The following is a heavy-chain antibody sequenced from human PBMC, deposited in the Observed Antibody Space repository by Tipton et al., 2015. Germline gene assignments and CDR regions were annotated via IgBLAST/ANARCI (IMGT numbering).Heavy chain of an antibody. CDR2: ISGSGGGT. D-gene: IGHD3-10*01. CDR3: AKGVGPWVYYGMDV. CDR1: GFNFGAFA. Sequence: GSLRLSCVASGFNFGAFAMTWVRQGPGGGLEWVSTISGSGGGTYSADCVKGRFTISRDNSKNTLYLQMNSLRAEDTAEYYCAKGVGPWVYYGMDVWGQGTTVTVSS. J-gene: IGHJ6*02. V-gene: IGHV3-23*01.